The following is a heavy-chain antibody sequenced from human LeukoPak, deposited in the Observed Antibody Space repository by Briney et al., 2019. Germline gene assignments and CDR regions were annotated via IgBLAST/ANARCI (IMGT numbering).Heavy chain of an antibody. D-gene: IGHD5-18*01. J-gene: IGHJ4*02. V-gene: IGHV4-30-4*01. CDR3: ARGGDTAMVLFDY. CDR2: IYYSGGT. CDR1: GGSISSGDYY. Sequence: SQTLSLTCTVSGGSISSGDYYWSWIRQPPGKGLEWIGYIYYSGGTYYNPSLKSRVTISVDTSKNQFSLKLSSVTAADTAVYYCARGGDTAMVLFDYWGQGTLVTVSS.